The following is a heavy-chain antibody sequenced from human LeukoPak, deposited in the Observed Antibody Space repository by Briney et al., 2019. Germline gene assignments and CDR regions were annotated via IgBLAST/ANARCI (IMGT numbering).Heavy chain of an antibody. D-gene: IGHD1-14*01. CDR3: ASDRVNRGNYYMDV. CDR2: INPNSGGT. Sequence: ASVKVSCKASGYTFTGYYMHWVRRAPGQGLEWMGRINPNSGGTNYAQKFQGRVTMTRDTSISTAYMELSRLRSDDTAVYYCASDRVNRGNYYMDVWGKGTTVTVSS. V-gene: IGHV1-2*06. J-gene: IGHJ6*03. CDR1: GYTFTGYY.